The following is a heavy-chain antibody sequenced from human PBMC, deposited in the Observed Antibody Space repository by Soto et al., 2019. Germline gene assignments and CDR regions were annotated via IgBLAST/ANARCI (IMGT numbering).Heavy chain of an antibody. Sequence: ASVKVSCKASGYTFTSYDINWVRQATGQGLEWMGWMNPNSGNTGYAQKFQGRVTMTRNTSISTACMELGSLRSEDTAVYYCARAGGRYCSGGSCYSHYYYMDVWGKGTTVTVSS. CDR2: MNPNSGNT. D-gene: IGHD2-15*01. J-gene: IGHJ6*03. CDR3: ARAGGRYCSGGSCYSHYYYMDV. CDR1: GYTFTSYD. V-gene: IGHV1-8*01.